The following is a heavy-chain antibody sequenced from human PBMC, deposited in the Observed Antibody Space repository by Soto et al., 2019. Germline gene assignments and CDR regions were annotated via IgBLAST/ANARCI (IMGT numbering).Heavy chain of an antibody. CDR3: ARDGLGYCSSTSCYAGYYYYYMDV. V-gene: IGHV3-23*01. J-gene: IGHJ6*03. D-gene: IGHD2-2*01. CDR2: ISGSGGTT. CDR1: GFTFSSYA. Sequence: GRSLRLSCVVSGFTFSSYAMTWVRQPPGKGLEWVSSISGSGGTTYYADSVKGRFTISRDNSKNTLYLQMNSLRAEDTAVYYCARDGLGYCSSTSCYAGYYYYYMDVWGKGTTVTVTS.